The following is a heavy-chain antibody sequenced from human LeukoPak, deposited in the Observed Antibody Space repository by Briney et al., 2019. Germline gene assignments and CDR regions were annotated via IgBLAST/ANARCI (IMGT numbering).Heavy chain of an antibody. V-gene: IGHV1-24*01. J-gene: IGHJ4*02. Sequence: GASVKVSCKVSGYTLTELSMHWVRQAPGKGLEWMGGFDPEDGETIYAQKFQGRVTMTEDTSTDTAYMELSSLRSEDTAVYYCVRSSKGVYYFDYWGQGTLVTVSS. CDR1: GYTLTELS. CDR2: FDPEDGET. CDR3: VRSSKGVYYFDY. D-gene: IGHD2-2*01.